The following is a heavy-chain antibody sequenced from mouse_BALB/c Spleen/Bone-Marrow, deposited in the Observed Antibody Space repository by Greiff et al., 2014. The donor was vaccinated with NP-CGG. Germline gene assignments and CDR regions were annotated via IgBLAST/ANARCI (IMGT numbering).Heavy chain of an antibody. CDR2: INPYNGAT. V-gene: IGHV1-31*01. D-gene: IGHD1-1*01. CDR3: ARDEDYNVRPDFDS. Sequence: EVQLQQSGPELVKPGASVKISCKASGYSFTGYYMHWVKQSHVKSLEWIGRINPYNGATSYNQNFKDKASLTVDKSSSTAYMELHSLTSEDSAVYYCARDEDYNVRPDFDSSGQGTTLTVSS. J-gene: IGHJ2*01. CDR1: GYSFTGYY.